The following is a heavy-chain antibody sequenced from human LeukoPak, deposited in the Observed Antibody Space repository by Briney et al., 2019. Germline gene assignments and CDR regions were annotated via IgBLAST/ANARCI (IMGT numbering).Heavy chain of an antibody. CDR3: AREDLWFGTGWFDP. J-gene: IGHJ5*02. Sequence: ASVKVSFKASGYTFTGYYMHWVRQAPGQGLEWMGWINPNSGGTNYAQKFQGRVTMTRDTSISTAYMELSRLRSDDTAVYYCAREDLWFGTGWFDPWGQGTLVTVSS. CDR1: GYTFTGYY. V-gene: IGHV1-2*02. CDR2: INPNSGGT. D-gene: IGHD3-10*01.